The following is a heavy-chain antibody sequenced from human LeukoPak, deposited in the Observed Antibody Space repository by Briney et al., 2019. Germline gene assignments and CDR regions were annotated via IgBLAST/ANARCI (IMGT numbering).Heavy chain of an antibody. CDR3: ARSRSAWGARYYFDY. D-gene: IGHD1-26*01. V-gene: IGHV1-46*01. CDR1: GYTFTSYH. J-gene: IGHJ4*02. Sequence: ASVKVSCKASGYTFTSYHMHWVRQAPGQGLEWMGIINPSGGSTSYAQKFQGRVTMTRDMSTSTVYMELSSLRSEDTAVYYCARSRSAWGARYYFDYWGQGTLVTVSS. CDR2: INPSGGST.